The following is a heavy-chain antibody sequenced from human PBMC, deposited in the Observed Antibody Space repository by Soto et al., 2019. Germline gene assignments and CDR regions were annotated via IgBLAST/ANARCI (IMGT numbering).Heavy chain of an antibody. Sequence: GGSLRLSCAASGFTFSSYAMSWVRQAPGKGLEWVSAISGSGGSTYYADSVKGRFTISRDNSKNTLYLQMNSLRAEDTAVYYCAKWNVLLGFGELGSGALAIWGKGKMVTVPS. D-gene: IGHD3-10*01. J-gene: IGHJ3*02. CDR2: ISGSGGST. CDR1: GFTFSSYA. CDR3: AKWNVLLGFGELGSGALAI. V-gene: IGHV3-23*01.